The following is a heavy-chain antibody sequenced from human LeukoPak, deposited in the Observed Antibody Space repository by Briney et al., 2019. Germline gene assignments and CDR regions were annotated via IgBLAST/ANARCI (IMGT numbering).Heavy chain of an antibody. CDR1: GFTFSDYY. CDR3: ARAYYDILTGYYEGGTNWFDP. V-gene: IGHV3-74*01. Sequence: GGPLRLSCAASGFTFSDYYMSWIRQAPGKGLVWVSRINSDGSSTSYADSVKGRFTISRDNAKNTLYLQMNSLRAEDTAVYYCARAYYDILTGYYEGGTNWFDPWGQGTLVTVSS. J-gene: IGHJ5*02. D-gene: IGHD3-9*01. CDR2: INSDGSST.